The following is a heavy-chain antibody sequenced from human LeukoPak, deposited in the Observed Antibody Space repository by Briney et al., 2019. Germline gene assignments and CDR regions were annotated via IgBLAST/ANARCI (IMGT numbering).Heavy chain of an antibody. J-gene: IGHJ4*02. CDR3: TTAGPQTFPPDFDY. D-gene: IGHD2/OR15-2a*01. Sequence: GGSLRLSCAASGFTFSNAWMNWVRQAPGKGLGWVGRIKSKTDGGTTDYAAPVKGRFTISRDDSKNTLYLQMNSLKTEDTAVYYCTTAGPQTFPPDFDYWGQGTLVTVSS. CDR2: IKSKTDGGTT. V-gene: IGHV3-15*07. CDR1: GFTFSNAW.